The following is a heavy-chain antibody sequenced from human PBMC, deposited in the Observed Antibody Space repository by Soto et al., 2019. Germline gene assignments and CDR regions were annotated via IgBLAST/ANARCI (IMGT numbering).Heavy chain of an antibody. Sequence: GGSLRLSCAASGFTFSSYSMNWVRQAPGKGLEWVSSISSSSSYIYYADSVKGRFTISRDNAKNSLYLQMNSLRAEDTAVYYCARDFYDFWSGYLDYWGQGTLVTVSS. J-gene: IGHJ4*02. V-gene: IGHV3-21*01. CDR2: ISSSSSYI. D-gene: IGHD3-3*01. CDR1: GFTFSSYS. CDR3: ARDFYDFWSGYLDY.